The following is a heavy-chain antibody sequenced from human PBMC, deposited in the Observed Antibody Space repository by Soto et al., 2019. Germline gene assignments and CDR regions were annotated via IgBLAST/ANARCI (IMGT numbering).Heavy chain of an antibody. D-gene: IGHD3-3*01. Sequence: QVQLVESGGGVVQPGRSLRLSSAPSGFTFFSYGTHWVRQAPGKGLEWVAVISYDGSNKYYADSVKGRFTIPRDNSKNTLYLQMNSLRAEDTAVYYCAKDRAGDIYVAARSGLDYWGQGTLVTVSS. CDR2: ISYDGSNK. CDR1: GFTFFSYG. CDR3: AKDRAGDIYVAARSGLDY. V-gene: IGHV3-30*18. J-gene: IGHJ4*02.